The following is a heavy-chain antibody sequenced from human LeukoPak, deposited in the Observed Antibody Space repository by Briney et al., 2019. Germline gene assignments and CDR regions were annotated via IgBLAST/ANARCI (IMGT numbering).Heavy chain of an antibody. CDR3: AKVDRLRYFDWTLGGYFDY. CDR2: ISGSGGST. CDR1: GFTFSSYA. J-gene: IGHJ4*02. Sequence: PGGSLRLSCAASGFTFSSYAMSWVRQAPGKGLEWVSAISGSGGSTYYADSVKGRFTISRDNSKNTLYLQMNSLRAEDTAVYYCAKVDRLRYFDWTLGGYFDYWGQGTLVTVSS. D-gene: IGHD3-9*01. V-gene: IGHV3-23*01.